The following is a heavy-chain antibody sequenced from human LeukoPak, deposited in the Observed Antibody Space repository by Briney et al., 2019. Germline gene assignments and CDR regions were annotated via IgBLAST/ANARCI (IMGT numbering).Heavy chain of an antibody. V-gene: IGHV1-8*01. CDR3: VRVPPGTTIYAY. Sequence: ASVKVSCKASGYTFTSYHINWVRQATGQGLEWVGWMNPNNSDIGYAQRFQGRVTMTRNTSIGTAYMELSSLRSEDTAIYYCVRVPPGTTIYAYWGQGTLVTVSS. CDR2: MNPNNSDI. D-gene: IGHD1-14*01. J-gene: IGHJ4*02. CDR1: GYTFTSYH.